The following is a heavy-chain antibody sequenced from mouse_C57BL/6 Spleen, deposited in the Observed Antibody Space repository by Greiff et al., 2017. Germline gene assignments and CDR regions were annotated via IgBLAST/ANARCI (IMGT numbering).Heavy chain of an antibody. V-gene: IGHV1-64*01. CDR3: ARTPIYYYYFDY. Sequence: VQLQQPGAELVKPGASVKLSCKASGYTFTSYWMHWVKQRPGQGLEWIGMIHPNSGSTNYNEKFKSKATLTVDKSSSTAYMQLSSLTSEDSAVYYCARTPIYYYYFDYWGQGTTLTVSS. J-gene: IGHJ2*01. CDR2: IHPNSGST. D-gene: IGHD1-1*01. CDR1: GYTFTSYW.